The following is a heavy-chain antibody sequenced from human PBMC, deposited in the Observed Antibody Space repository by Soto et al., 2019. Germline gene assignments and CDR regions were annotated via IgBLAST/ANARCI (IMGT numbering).Heavy chain of an antibody. Sequence: PGGSLRLSCAASGFTFSSYAMSWVRQAPGKGLEWVSAISGSGGSTYYADSVKGRFTISRDNSKNTLYLQMNSLRDEDTAVYYCANGCNNNACFSSFWGQGTLVTVSS. CDR3: ANGCNNNACFSSF. CDR2: ISGSGGST. D-gene: IGHD2-8*01. V-gene: IGHV3-23*01. CDR1: GFTFSSYA. J-gene: IGHJ4*02.